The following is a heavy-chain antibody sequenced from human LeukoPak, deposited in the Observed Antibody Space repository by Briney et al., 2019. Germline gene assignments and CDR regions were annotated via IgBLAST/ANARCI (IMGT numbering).Heavy chain of an antibody. J-gene: IGHJ6*03. CDR1: GGSISSSSYY. V-gene: IGHV4-39*07. CDR2: IYYSGST. Sequence: SETLSLTCTVSGGSISSSSYYWGWIRQPPGKGLEWIGSIYYSGSTYYNPSLKSRVTISVDTSKNQFSLKLSSVTAADTAVYYCARTRTTLYYYYYMDVWGKGTTVTVSS. CDR3: ARTRTTLYYYYYMDV. D-gene: IGHD4-11*01.